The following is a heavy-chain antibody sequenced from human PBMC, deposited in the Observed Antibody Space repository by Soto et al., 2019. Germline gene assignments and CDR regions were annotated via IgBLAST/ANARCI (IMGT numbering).Heavy chain of an antibody. CDR3: ARVVLTITRGAFDA. D-gene: IGHD3-9*01. CDR2: ISHSGTS. V-gene: IGHV4-4*02. Sequence: QVQLQESGPGLVKPSGTLSLTCAVSGGSISSSHWWTWVRQSPGKGLEYIGEISHSGTSKSNPSLNSRVTLSVDKSKNHFSLTLTSVTAADTAVYYCARVVLTITRGAFDAWGQGTMVIVSS. J-gene: IGHJ3*01. CDR1: GGSISSSHW.